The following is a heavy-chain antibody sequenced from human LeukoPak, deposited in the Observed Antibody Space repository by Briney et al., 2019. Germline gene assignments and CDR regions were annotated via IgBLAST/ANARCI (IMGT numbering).Heavy chain of an antibody. CDR2: ISSSSTYI. CDR3: ARVSTAVSLAIDY. D-gene: IGHD6-13*01. J-gene: IGHJ4*02. CDR1: GFTFSDYN. Sequence: GGSLRLSCAASGFTFSDYNMNWVRQAPGKGLEWVSVISSSSTYIYYADSVKGRFTISRDNAKNSLYLQMNSLRAEDTAVYYCARVSTAVSLAIDYWGQGTLVTVSS. V-gene: IGHV3-21*06.